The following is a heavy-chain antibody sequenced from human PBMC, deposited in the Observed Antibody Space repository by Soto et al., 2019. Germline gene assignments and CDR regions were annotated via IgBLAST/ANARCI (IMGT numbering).Heavy chain of an antibody. D-gene: IGHD3-16*01. V-gene: IGHV4-4*02. CDR1: GGSLTSSNW. Sequence: QVQLQESGPGLVRPSGTLSLTCAVSGGSLTSSNWWTWVRQPPGKGLEWIGQISHSGSINYNPSLQCRVTMSIDKSENHFSLKLSSLTAADTAVYYCARGLYYFDYWGQGTLITVSS. CDR2: ISHSGSI. J-gene: IGHJ4*02. CDR3: ARGLYYFDY.